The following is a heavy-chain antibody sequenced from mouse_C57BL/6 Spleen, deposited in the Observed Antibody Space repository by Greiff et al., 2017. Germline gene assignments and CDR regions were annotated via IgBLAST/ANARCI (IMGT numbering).Heavy chain of an antibody. D-gene: IGHD4-1*02. J-gene: IGHJ4*01. CDR3: ARFNWSYLMDY. V-gene: IGHV3-6*01. CDR1: GYSITSGYY. Sequence: DVQLVESGPGLVKPSQSLSLTCSVTGYSITSGYYWNWIRKFPGNKLEWMGYISYDGSNNYNPSLKNRTSITRDTSKNQFFLKLNSVTTEDTATYYCARFNWSYLMDYWGQGTSVTVSS. CDR2: ISYDGSN.